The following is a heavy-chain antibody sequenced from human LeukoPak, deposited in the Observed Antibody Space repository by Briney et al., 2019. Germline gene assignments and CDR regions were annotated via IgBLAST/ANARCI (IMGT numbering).Heavy chain of an antibody. CDR1: GYRFTNYW. J-gene: IGHJ3*02. Sequence: GESLKISCKGSGYRFTNYWIGWVRQMPGKGLEWMGIIYPGDSDTRYSPSFQGQVTISADKSISTAYLQWSSLKASDTAMYYCARLTGYDSSGYSVFDIWGQGTMVTVSS. CDR2: IYPGDSDT. V-gene: IGHV5-51*01. CDR3: ARLTGYDSSGYSVFDI. D-gene: IGHD3-22*01.